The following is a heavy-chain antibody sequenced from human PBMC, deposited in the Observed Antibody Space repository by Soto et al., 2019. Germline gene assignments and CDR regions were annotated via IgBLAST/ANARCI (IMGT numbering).Heavy chain of an antibody. CDR3: ARGVWGSYRYGTPPLDY. J-gene: IGHJ4*02. CDR1: GGSFSGYY. Sequence: QVPLQQWGAGLLKPSETLSLTCAVYGGSFSGYYWSWIRQPPGKGLEWIGEINHSGSTNYNPSLKSRVTISVDTSKNQFSLKLSSVTAADTAVYYCARGVWGSYRYGTPPLDYWGQGTLVTVSS. D-gene: IGHD3-16*02. CDR2: INHSGST. V-gene: IGHV4-34*01.